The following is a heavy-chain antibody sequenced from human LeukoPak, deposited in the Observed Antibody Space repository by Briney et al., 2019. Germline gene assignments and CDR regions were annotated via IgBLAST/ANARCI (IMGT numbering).Heavy chain of an antibody. CDR3: ARQALWFFDH. J-gene: IGHJ4*02. D-gene: IGHD2-21*01. CDR1: GGSISSNNNY. V-gene: IGHV4-39*01. CDR2: ISYGGST. Sequence: PSETLSLTCTVSGGSISSNNNYWAWIRQPPGRGLEWIGSISYGGSTYYSPSLESRVTISVDTSKNQFSLRLSSVTAADTAVYYCARQALWFFDHWGQGTLVTVSS.